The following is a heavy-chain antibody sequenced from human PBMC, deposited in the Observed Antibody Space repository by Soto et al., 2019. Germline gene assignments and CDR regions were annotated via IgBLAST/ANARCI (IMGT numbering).Heavy chain of an antibody. CDR1: GDSFTSYY. CDR3: ARSSGGNFGIIIEGSNWFDQ. J-gene: IGHJ5*02. CDR2: INPHGGST. V-gene: IGHV1-46*01. Sequence: XSVKVSCKAPGDSFTSYYLNWVRQAPGQGLEWMGVINPHGGSTKYAQKFQGRITMTRDTSRSTVYMELSSLRSDDTAIYYCARSSGGNFGIIIEGSNWFDQWGQGTLVTVSS. D-gene: IGHD3-3*01.